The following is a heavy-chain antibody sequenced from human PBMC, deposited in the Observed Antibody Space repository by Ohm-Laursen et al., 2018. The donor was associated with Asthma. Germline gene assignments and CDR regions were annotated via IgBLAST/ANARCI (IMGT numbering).Heavy chain of an antibody. CDR1: GFTFSSYW. CDR3: AKVKWAGTENDAFDI. CDR2: IKQDGSGK. V-gene: IGHV3-7*05. D-gene: IGHD6-19*01. Sequence: SLRLSCAASGFTFSSYWMSWVRQAPGKGLEWVANIKQDGSGKYYVDSVKGRFTISRDNAKNSLYLQMNSLRAEDTALYYCAKVKWAGTENDAFDIWGQGTMVTVSS. J-gene: IGHJ3*02.